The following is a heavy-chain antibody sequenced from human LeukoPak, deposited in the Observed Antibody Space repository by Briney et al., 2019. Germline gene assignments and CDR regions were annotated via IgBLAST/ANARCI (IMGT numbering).Heavy chain of an antibody. J-gene: IGHJ6*03. CDR1: GFTFDDYA. Sequence: PGGSLRLSCAASGFTFDDYAMHWVRQAPGKGLEWVSSISSSSSYIYYADSVKGRFTISRDNAKNSLYLQMNSLRAEDTAVYYCAREGVYYYYMDVWGKGTTVTVSS. V-gene: IGHV3-21*01. CDR3: AREGVYYYYMDV. CDR2: ISSSSSYI.